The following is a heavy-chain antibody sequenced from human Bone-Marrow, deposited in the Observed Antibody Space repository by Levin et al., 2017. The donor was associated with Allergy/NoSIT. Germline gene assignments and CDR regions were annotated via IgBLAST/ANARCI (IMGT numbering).Heavy chain of an antibody. CDR2: IYHSGST. CDR3: ARDGMITFGGSQFDY. Sequence: SETLSLTCVVSGYSISSGYNWGWIRQSPGKGLEWIGSIYHSGSTYYNPSLKSRVTISVDTSKNHFSLKRRCVTAADTAVYYCARDGMITFGGSQFDYWGQGTRVTVSS. D-gene: IGHD3-16*01. V-gene: IGHV4-38-2*02. J-gene: IGHJ4*02. CDR1: GYSISSGYN.